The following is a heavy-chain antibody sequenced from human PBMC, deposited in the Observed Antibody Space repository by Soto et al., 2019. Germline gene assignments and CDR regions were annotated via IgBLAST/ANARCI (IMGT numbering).Heavy chain of an antibody. J-gene: IGHJ4*02. Sequence: GGSLRLSCAASGFTFTTAWMIWVRQAPGKGLEWVGHIKTKIEGEATNYAIPVKGRFSISRDDSTNTQYLQMNSLKSEDTAVYFCAADVPPAGAGEVDFWGQGT. CDR3: AADVPPAGAGEVDF. V-gene: IGHV3-15*01. CDR1: GFTFTTAW. D-gene: IGHD6-19*01. CDR2: IKTKIEGEAT.